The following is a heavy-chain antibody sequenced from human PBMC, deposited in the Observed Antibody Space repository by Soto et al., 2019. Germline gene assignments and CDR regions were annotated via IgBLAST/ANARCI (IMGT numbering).Heavy chain of an antibody. CDR2: IYPGDSDT. D-gene: IGHD5-12*01. CDR1: GYSFTTHW. J-gene: IGHJ4*02. Sequence: EVQLVPSGAEVKKPGESLKIPCKASGYSFTTHWIGWVRQMPGKGLEWMGIIYPGDSDTKYSPSFQGQGTISAAKSISTAYLQWSSLKASDTAMYYCARGGDRGGYDWRVFDYWGQGTLVTVSS. V-gene: IGHV5-51*01. CDR3: ARGGDRGGYDWRVFDY.